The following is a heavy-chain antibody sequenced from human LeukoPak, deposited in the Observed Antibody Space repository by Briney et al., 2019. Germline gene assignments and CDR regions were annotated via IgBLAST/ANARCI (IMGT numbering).Heavy chain of an antibody. V-gene: IGHV4-59*01. CDR3: ARFNFWSGYYDY. J-gene: IGHJ4*02. Sequence: TSETLSLTCTVSGGSISSYYWSWIRQPPGKGLEWIGYIYYSGSTNYNPSLKSRVTISVDTSKNQFSLKLSSVTAADTAVYYCARFNFWSGYYDYWGQGTLVTVFS. D-gene: IGHD3-3*01. CDR1: GGSISSYY. CDR2: IYYSGST.